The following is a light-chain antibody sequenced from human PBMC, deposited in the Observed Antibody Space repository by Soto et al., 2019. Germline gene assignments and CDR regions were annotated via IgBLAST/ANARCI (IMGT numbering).Light chain of an antibody. J-gene: IGKJ4*01. CDR3: QQRVNWPTLT. CDR2: GPY. V-gene: IGKV3-15*01. Sequence: EIVVTQSPATLSVSPGETATLSCRASQSVSTNVAWYQQKPGQAPRLIIYGPYTRASGVPARFSGSGSGTDFTPTISSVEPEDSAVYYCQQRVNWPTLTCGGGTKVDIK. CDR1: QSVSTN.